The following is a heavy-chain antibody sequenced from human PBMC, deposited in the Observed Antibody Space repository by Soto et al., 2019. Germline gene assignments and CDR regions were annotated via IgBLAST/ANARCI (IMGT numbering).Heavy chain of an antibody. J-gene: IGHJ5*02. CDR3: ARAVYRDEGWWFDP. CDR2: IYHSGST. CDR1: GDSISSRRW. V-gene: IGHV4-4*02. Sequence: QVQLQESGPGLVKPSGALSLTCAVSGDSISSRRWWSWVRQPPGKGLEWIGEIYHSGSTNYNPSLKSRVDISVDKSKNQFSLKLSSVTAADTAVYYCARAVYRDEGWWFDPWGQGTLVTVSS. D-gene: IGHD4-17*01.